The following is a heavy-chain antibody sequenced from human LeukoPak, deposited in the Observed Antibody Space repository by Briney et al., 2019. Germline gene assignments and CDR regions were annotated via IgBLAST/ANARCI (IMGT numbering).Heavy chain of an antibody. CDR2: INWNGGST. J-gene: IGHJ4*02. CDR3: ARDGGHSTDFDY. V-gene: IGHV3-20*04. D-gene: IGHD2/OR15-2a*01. CDR1: GFTFDDYG. Sequence: GGSLRLSCAASGFTFDDYGMSWVRQGPGKGLEWVSGINWNGGSTGYADSVKGRFTISRDNAKNSLYLQMKSLRAEDTALYYCARDGGHSTDFDYWGQGTLVTVSS.